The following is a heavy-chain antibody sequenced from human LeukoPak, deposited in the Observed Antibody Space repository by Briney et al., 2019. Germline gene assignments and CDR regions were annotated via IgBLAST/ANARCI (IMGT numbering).Heavy chain of an antibody. D-gene: IGHD2-15*01. CDR2: ISAYNGNT. V-gene: IGHV1-18*01. CDR1: GYTFTSYG. CDR3: ARVAWSYYYYYYMDV. Sequence: ASVKVSCKASGYTFTSYGISWVRQAPGQGLEWMGWISAYNGNTNYAQKFQGRVTITRNTSISTAYMELSSLRSEDTAVYYCARVAWSYYYYYYMDVWGKGTTVTVSS. J-gene: IGHJ6*03.